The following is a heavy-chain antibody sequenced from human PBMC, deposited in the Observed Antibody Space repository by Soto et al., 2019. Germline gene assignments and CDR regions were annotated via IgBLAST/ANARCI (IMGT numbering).Heavy chain of an antibody. CDR1: GGSIRSSTYY. Sequence: PSETLSLTCTVSGGSIRSSTYYWAWIRQPPGKGLEWIGSIYYIGTTYYNPSLKSRVTISVDTSKNQFSLKLSSVTAADTAVYYCARHWSARGNKWFDPWGQGTLVAVCS. J-gene: IGHJ5*02. CDR3: ARHWSARGNKWFDP. D-gene: IGHD5-12*01. V-gene: IGHV4-39*01. CDR2: IYYIGTT.